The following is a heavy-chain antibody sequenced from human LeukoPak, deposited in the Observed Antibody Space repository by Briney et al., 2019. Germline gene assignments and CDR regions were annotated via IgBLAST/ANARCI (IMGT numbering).Heavy chain of an antibody. Sequence: GGSLRLSCAASGFTLSENNVHWVRQAPGKGLEWVALISNDGNSKDYADSVKGRFTLSGDNSKTTLYLQMNSLRAEDTAVYYCARDRSGFYSVDYWGQGTLVIVSS. CDR2: ISNDGNSK. CDR1: GFTLSENN. CDR3: ARDRSGFYSVDY. D-gene: IGHD5-12*01. V-gene: IGHV3-30-3*01. J-gene: IGHJ4*02.